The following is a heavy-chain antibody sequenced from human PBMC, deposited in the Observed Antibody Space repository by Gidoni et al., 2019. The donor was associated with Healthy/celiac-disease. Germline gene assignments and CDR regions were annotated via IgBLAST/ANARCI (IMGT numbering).Heavy chain of an antibody. V-gene: IGHV4-4*02. CDR2: INYRWST. Sequence: VLLQESGPGLVKPSGTLSLPCAASGVSFSRSNSWVWVRQPPGKGLEWIGEINYRWSTNYNPALKSRVTISVDKSKNQFSLKLSYVTAADTAVYYCARASITICGVVIIRGGNWFDPWGQGTLVTVSS. CDR1: GVSFSRSNS. D-gene: IGHD3-3*01. J-gene: IGHJ5*02. CDR3: ARASITICGVVIIRGGNWFDP.